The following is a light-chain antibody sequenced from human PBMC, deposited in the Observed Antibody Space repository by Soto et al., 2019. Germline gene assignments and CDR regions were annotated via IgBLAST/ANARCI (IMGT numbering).Light chain of an antibody. Sequence: DIQMTQSPSSLSASVGDRVTITCRASQSVSPYLNWYQQKPGQAPKLLIYAASRLQSGVPSRFSGSGSGTDFTFTISSLQREDFATYYCQQSFNFPRTFGQGTKVAIK. CDR3: QQSFNFPRT. J-gene: IGKJ1*01. V-gene: IGKV1-39*01. CDR2: AAS. CDR1: QSVSPY.